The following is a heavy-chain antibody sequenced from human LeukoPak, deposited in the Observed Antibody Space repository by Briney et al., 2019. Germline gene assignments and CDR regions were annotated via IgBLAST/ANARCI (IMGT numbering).Heavy chain of an antibody. Sequence: PGGSLRLSCAASGFTFSSYWMHWVRQAPGKGLEWVSGISVSGGTTYYADSVKGRFTISRDNSKNTLYVQMNSLRAEDTAVYYCAKGVGRLISAAGDWGQGTLVTVSS. J-gene: IGHJ4*02. V-gene: IGHV3-23*01. CDR1: GFTFSSYW. D-gene: IGHD6-13*01. CDR2: ISVSGGTT. CDR3: AKGVGRLISAAGD.